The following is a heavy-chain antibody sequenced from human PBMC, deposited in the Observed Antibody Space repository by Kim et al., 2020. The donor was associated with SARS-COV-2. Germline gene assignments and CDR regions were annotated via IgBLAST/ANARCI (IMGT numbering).Heavy chain of an antibody. Sequence: SETLSLTCTVSGGSISSYYCSWIRQPPGKGLEWIGYIYYSGSTNYNPSLKSRVTISVDTSKNQFSLKLSSVTAADTAVYYCARVRFLEWLNVVGLDAFDIWGQGTMVTVSS. D-gene: IGHD3-3*01. J-gene: IGHJ3*02. CDR3: ARVRFLEWLNVVGLDAFDI. CDR1: GGSISSYY. CDR2: IYYSGST. V-gene: IGHV4-59*13.